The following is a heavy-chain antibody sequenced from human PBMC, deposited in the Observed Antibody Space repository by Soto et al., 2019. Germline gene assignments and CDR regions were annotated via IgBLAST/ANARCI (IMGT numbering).Heavy chain of an antibody. CDR3: ARGGSDIVVVPAADYYYYGMDV. CDR2: IYYSGST. D-gene: IGHD2-2*01. V-gene: IGHV4-31*03. J-gene: IGHJ6*02. CDR1: GGSISSGGYY. Sequence: SETLSLTCTVSGGSISSGGYYWSWIRQHPGKGLEWIGYIYYSGSTYYNPSLKSRVTISVDTFKNQFSLKLSSAPAADKAVYYCARGGSDIVVVPAADYYYYGMDVWGQGTTVTVSS.